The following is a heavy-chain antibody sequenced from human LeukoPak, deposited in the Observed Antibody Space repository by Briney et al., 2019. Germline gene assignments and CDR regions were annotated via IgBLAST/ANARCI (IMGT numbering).Heavy chain of an antibody. V-gene: IGHV3-7*01. CDR1: GFTFPNFW. CDR2: IKYDGSEE. CDR3: ARDIFFDYGVG. D-gene: IGHD4-17*01. J-gene: IGHJ4*02. Sequence: GGSLRLSCVASGFTFPNFWMAWVRQAPGKGLEWVASIKYDGSEEFYVDSAKGRFTISRDNIKRSLYLQMSNLKAEDTALYYCARDIFFDYGVGWGQGTLVVVSS.